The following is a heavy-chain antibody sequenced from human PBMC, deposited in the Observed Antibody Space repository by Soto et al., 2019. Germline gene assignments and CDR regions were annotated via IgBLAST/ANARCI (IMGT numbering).Heavy chain of an antibody. CDR1: GYTFTRHW. V-gene: IGHV5-51*04. J-gene: IGHJ5*02. D-gene: IGHD4-17*01. CDR3: ARAGGLDYGIVFGWFDP. Sequence: GESLKISCKGSGYTFTRHWIGWVRQMPGKGLEWLGIIYPGDSDTRYSPSFQGQVTISADKPISTAYLQWSSLKASDTAMYYCARAGGLDYGIVFGWFDPWGQGTLVTVSS. CDR2: IYPGDSDT.